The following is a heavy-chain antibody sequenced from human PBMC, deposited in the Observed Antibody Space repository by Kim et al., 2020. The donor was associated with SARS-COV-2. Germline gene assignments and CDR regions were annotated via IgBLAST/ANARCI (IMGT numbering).Heavy chain of an antibody. CDR3: ASTRITMIVVVTHFDY. CDR1: GGSISSGGYY. V-gene: IGHV4-31*03. Sequence: SETLSLTCTVSGGSISSGGYYWSWIRQHPGKGLEWIGDIYYSGTTYYNPSPKSRFTISVDTSKNQFSLKLVSLTAEHTAVYYCASTRITMIVVVTHFDYWGQGTLVTVSS. D-gene: IGHD3-22*01. CDR2: IYYSGTT. J-gene: IGHJ4*02.